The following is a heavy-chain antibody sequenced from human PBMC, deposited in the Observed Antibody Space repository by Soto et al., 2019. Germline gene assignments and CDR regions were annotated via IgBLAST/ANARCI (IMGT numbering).Heavy chain of an antibody. D-gene: IGHD2-2*01. CDR2: ISGSGGRT. CDR3: AKHPYIVVVPVGYYN. V-gene: IGHV3-23*01. J-gene: IGHJ4*02. CDR1: GFTFSNYA. Sequence: GGSLRLSCAASGFTFSNYAMTWVRQAPGRGLEWVSAISGSGGRTYYADSVKGRFTISRDNSKNTLYLQMNSLRAEETAVYYCAKHPYIVVVPVGYYNWGQGTLVTVSS.